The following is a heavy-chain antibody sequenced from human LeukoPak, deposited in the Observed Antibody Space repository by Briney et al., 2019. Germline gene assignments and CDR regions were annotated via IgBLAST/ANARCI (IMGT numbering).Heavy chain of an antibody. V-gene: IGHV1-8*03. Sequence: ASVKVSCKAPGYTFTSYDINWVRQATGQGLEWMGWMNPNSGNTGYAQKFQGRVTITRNTSISTAYMELSSLRSEDTAVSYCAGNGDFWSANDAFDIWGQGTMVTVSS. D-gene: IGHD3-3*01. CDR2: MNPNSGNT. CDR3: AGNGDFWSANDAFDI. J-gene: IGHJ3*02. CDR1: GYTFTSYD.